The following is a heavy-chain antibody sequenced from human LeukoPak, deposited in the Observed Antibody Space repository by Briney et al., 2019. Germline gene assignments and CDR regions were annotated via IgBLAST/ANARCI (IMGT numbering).Heavy chain of an antibody. Sequence: SETLSLTCTVSGGYISSYYWSWIRQPAGKGLESIGHISTSGSTNYNPFLKSRVTMSVDTSKNQFSLKLSSVTAADMAVYYCARVRYSDSSVLTRKRSYYFDYWGQGTLVTVSS. D-gene: IGHD3-22*01. CDR3: ARVRYSDSSVLTRKRSYYFDY. CDR2: ISTSGST. V-gene: IGHV4-4*07. J-gene: IGHJ4*02. CDR1: GGYISSYY.